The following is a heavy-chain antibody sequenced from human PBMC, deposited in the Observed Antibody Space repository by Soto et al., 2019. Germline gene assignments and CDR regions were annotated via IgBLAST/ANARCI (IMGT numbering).Heavy chain of an antibody. V-gene: IGHV1-69*06. CDR3: ARVLSAYCSSTSCENYYYYGMDV. D-gene: IGHD2-2*01. CDR1: GGTFSSYA. CDR2: IIPIFGTA. J-gene: IGHJ6*02. Sequence: QVQLVQSGAEVQKPGSSVKVSCKASGGTFSSYAISWVRQAPGQGLEWMGGIIPIFGTANYAQKFQGRVTITADKSTSTAYMELSSLRSEDTAVYYCARVLSAYCSSTSCENYYYYGMDVWGQGTTVTVSS.